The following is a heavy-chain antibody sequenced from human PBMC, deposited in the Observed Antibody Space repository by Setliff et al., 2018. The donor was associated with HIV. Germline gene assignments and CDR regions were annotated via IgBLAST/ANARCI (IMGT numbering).Heavy chain of an antibody. D-gene: IGHD6-13*01. J-gene: IGHJ6*02. CDR2: IYDSGST. CDR1: GASISNSNSY. V-gene: IGHV4-39*01. Sequence: SETLSLTCSVYGASISNSNSYWGWIRQPPGKRLEWLGSIYDSGSTSYNPSLSSRLTISVDTSKNQFSLKLNSVTPDDTAVYYCARPSAANFFYSYAMDVWGQGSTVTV. CDR3: ARPSAANFFYSYAMDV.